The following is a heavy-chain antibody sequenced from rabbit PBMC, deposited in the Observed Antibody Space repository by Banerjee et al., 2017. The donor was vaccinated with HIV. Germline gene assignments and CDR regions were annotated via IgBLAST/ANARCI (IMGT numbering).Heavy chain of an antibody. Sequence: QSLEESGGDLVKPGASLTLTCTASGTHFSSSYYIYWVRQAPGKGLEWIGYIYTGSYASTAYASWAKGRFTISKTSSTTVTLQMTSLTAADTATYFCARDSSYYTYSFLGGGYAHVQNYFNLWGPGTLVTVS. J-gene: IGHJ4*01. V-gene: IGHV1S40*01. CDR2: IYTGSYAST. CDR1: GTHFSSSYY. CDR3: ARDSSYYTYSFLGGGYAHVQNYFNL. D-gene: IGHD6-1*01.